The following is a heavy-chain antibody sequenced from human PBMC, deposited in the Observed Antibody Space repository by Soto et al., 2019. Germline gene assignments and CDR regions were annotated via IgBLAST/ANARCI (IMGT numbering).Heavy chain of an antibody. CDR2: IYYSGST. CDR1: GGSISSGDYY. J-gene: IGHJ6*02. Sequence: PSETLSLTCTVSGGSISSGDYYWSWIRQPPGKGLEWIGYIYYSGSTSYNASLKSRTSISADPSNNQFSLKLHSLTAADTAVYFCGTMPIVVEPATMDVWGPGYSVTV. D-gene: IGHD2-2*01. CDR3: GTMPIVVEPATMDV. V-gene: IGHV4-30-4*01.